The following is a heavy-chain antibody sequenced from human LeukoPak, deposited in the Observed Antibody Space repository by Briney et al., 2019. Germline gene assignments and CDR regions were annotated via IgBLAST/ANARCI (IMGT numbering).Heavy chain of an antibody. Sequence: PGGSLRLSCAVSGLSFDTYWISWVRQAPGKGLVWVAYINQDGRQKNYLDSLRGRLTIFRDNAKNSLSLQMDSLRAEDTALYYCARYSSSATYFDIWGQGTLVTVSS. CDR2: INQDGRQK. J-gene: IGHJ4*02. CDR1: GLSFDTYW. V-gene: IGHV3-7*05. CDR3: ARYSSSATYFDI. D-gene: IGHD6-6*01.